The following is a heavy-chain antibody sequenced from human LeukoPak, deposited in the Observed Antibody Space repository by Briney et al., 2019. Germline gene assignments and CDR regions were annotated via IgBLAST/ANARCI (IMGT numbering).Heavy chain of an antibody. CDR1: GFTFSSYA. CDR3: AGGVPYYYGSGSYYPSTLDY. V-gene: IGHV3-23*01. J-gene: IGHJ4*02. Sequence: GGSLRLSCAASGFTFSSYAMSWVRQAPGKGLEWVSAISGSGGSTYYADSVKGRFTISRDNSKNTLYLQMNSLRAEDTAVYYCAGGVPYYYGSGSYYPSTLDYWGQGTLVTVSS. D-gene: IGHD3-10*01. CDR2: ISGSGGST.